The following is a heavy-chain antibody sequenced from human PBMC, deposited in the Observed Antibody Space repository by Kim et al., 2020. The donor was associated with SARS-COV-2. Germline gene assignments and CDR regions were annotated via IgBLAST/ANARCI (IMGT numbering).Heavy chain of an antibody. J-gene: IGHJ4*02. D-gene: IGHD3-10*01. Sequence: DTVKGRFTIARDNAKNSLYLQMNSLRAEDTAVYYCARDSQRSMVRGVGYNWGQGTLVTVSS. V-gene: IGHV3-7*01. CDR3: ARDSQRSMVRGVGYN.